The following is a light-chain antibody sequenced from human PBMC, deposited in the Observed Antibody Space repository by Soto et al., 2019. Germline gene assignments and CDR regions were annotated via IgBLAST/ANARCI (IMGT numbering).Light chain of an antibody. CDR1: QSINNN. Sequence: EKVLTQSPDRMCVALGGRAIIKYRASQSINNNLAWYQQKPGQAPRLLIYDTSYRATGIPARFSGSGSWTDFTLTISSLEPEDFAVYYCQQRSNWITFGQGTRLEIK. J-gene: IGKJ5*01. CDR2: DTS. CDR3: QQRSNWIT. V-gene: IGKV3-11*01.